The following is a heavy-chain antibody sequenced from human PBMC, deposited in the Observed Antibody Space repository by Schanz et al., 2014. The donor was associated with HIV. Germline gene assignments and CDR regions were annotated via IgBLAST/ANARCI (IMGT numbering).Heavy chain of an antibody. CDR1: GFTFSSYA. D-gene: IGHD3-10*01. J-gene: IGHJ3*02. V-gene: IGHV3-33*06. CDR3: AKENPLYYYSHGGPFDS. Sequence: QVQLVESGGGVVQPGRSLRLSCTASGFTFSSYAIHWVRQAPGKGLEWVAVIWYDGNNKSYADSVKGRFTISRDNSENTLYLQMNSVRAEDTAVYYCAKENPLYYYSHGGPFDSRGQGTMVTVSS. CDR2: IWYDGNNK.